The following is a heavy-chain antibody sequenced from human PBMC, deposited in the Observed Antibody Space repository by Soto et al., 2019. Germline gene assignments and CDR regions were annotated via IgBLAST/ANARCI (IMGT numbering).Heavy chain of an antibody. CDR1: GYTFTSYD. V-gene: IGHV1-8*01. D-gene: IGHD2-21*02. CDR2: MNPNSGNT. CDR3: ARGRSGANYYSGPRDY. J-gene: IGHJ4*02. Sequence: APVEVSSKDPGYTFTSYDIYWVQQATEQGLEWMGWMNPNSGNTGYAQKFQGRVTMTRNTSISTAYMELSSLRSEDTAVYYCARGRSGANYYSGPRDYWGQGTLVTVSS.